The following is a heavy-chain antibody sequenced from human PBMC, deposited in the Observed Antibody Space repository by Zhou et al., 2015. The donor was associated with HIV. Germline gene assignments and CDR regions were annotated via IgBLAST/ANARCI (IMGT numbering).Heavy chain of an antibody. V-gene: IGHV1-46*01. CDR2: INTSGGIT. Sequence: QVQLVQSGAEVKKPGSSVKVSCKASGGTFSSYAISWVRQAPGQGLEWMGIINTSGGITSYAQKFQGRVTMTRDTSTSTVYMELRSLRSEDTAVYYCARERHERAGYSYDYWGQGTLVTVSS. CDR1: GGTFSSYA. D-gene: IGHD5-18*01. J-gene: IGHJ4*02. CDR3: ARERHERAGYSYDY.